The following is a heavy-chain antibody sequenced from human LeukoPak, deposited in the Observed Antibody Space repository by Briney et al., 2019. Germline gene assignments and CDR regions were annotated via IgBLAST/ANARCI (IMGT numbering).Heavy chain of an antibody. Sequence: GGSLRLSCAASGFTFSSYGMHWVRQAPGKGLEWVAVISYDGSNKYYADSVKGRFTISRDNSKNTLYLQMNSLRAEDTAVYYCAKIGQQLVLGEIDYWGQGTLVTVSS. J-gene: IGHJ4*02. D-gene: IGHD6-13*01. CDR1: GFTFSSYG. V-gene: IGHV3-30*18. CDR3: AKIGQQLVLGEIDY. CDR2: ISYDGSNK.